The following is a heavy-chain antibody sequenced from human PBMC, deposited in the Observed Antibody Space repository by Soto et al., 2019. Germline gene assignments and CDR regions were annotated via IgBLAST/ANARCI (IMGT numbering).Heavy chain of an antibody. Sequence: EVQLLESGGGLVQPGGSLRLSCVGSGFFFSSYTMTWVRQAPGKGLEWVSSFSATSENTYYADSVRGRFTISRDNSKNTPVLQMNSLTAEDTAMYYCAKARDQQWVRLPFDYWGQGILVIVSS. D-gene: IGHD6-19*01. J-gene: IGHJ4*02. CDR2: FSATSENT. V-gene: IGHV3-23*01. CDR3: AKARDQQWVRLPFDY. CDR1: GFFFSSYT.